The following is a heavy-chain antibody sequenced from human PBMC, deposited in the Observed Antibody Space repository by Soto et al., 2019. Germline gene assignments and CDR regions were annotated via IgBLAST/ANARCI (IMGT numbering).Heavy chain of an antibody. J-gene: IGHJ4*02. Sequence: GGSLRLSCAASGFTFDDYAMHWVRQAPGKGLEWVSGISWNSGSIGYAGSVKGRFTISRDNAKSSLYLQMNSLRAEDTALYYCAKATGVGGYYYDSSGYYRYWGQGTLVTVSS. CDR1: GFTFDDYA. D-gene: IGHD3-22*01. CDR2: ISWNSGSI. CDR3: AKATGVGGYYYDSSGYYRY. V-gene: IGHV3-9*01.